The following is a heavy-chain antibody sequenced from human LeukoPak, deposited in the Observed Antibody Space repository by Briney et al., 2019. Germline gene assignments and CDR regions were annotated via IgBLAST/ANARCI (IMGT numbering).Heavy chain of an antibody. D-gene: IGHD1-1*01. Sequence: ASVKVSCKASGYTFTSNYLHWVRQAPGQGPQWMGRINPSDGSTRYAQKFQGRVTMTRDTSTSIVYMELSSLRSEDTAVFFCARELRRGGKQLGDYFDYWGQGTLVTVSS. J-gene: IGHJ4*02. CDR1: GYTFTSNY. CDR3: ARELRRGGKQLGDYFDY. CDR2: INPSDGST. V-gene: IGHV1-46*01.